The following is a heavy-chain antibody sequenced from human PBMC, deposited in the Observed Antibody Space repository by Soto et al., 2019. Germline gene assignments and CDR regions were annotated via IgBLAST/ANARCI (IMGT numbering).Heavy chain of an antibody. CDR3: ARAHEVAWFDS. CDR2: ITNRGTHT. Sequence: PGGSLRLSCTASGFSFSSYTMNWVRQAPGKGLQWVASITNRGTHTYSADSVKGRFTISRDNDKNSLYLQMNNMRAEDTATYYCARAHEVAWFDSWGLGTLVTVSS. V-gene: IGHV3-21*06. CDR1: GFSFSSYT. D-gene: IGHD2-15*01. J-gene: IGHJ5*01.